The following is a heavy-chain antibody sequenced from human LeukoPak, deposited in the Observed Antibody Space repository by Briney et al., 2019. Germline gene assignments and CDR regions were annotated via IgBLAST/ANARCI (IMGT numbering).Heavy chain of an antibody. Sequence: GGSLRLSCAASGFTFSSYAMHWVRQAPGTGLEWVAVISYDGSNKYYADSVKGRFTISRDNSKNTLYLQMNSLRAEDTAVYYCFADIVVVVAATNWFDPWGQGTLVTVSS. J-gene: IGHJ5*02. V-gene: IGHV3-30*04. D-gene: IGHD2-15*01. CDR1: GFTFSSYA. CDR2: ISYDGSNK. CDR3: FADIVVVVAATNWFDP.